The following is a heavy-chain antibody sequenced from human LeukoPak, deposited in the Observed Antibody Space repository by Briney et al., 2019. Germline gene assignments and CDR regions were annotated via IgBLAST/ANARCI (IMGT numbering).Heavy chain of an antibody. J-gene: IGHJ6*03. CDR2: IYYSGST. CDR1: GGSISSYY. V-gene: IGHV4-59*01. Sequence: PSEALSLTCTVSGGSISSYYWSWIRQPPGKGLEWIGYIYYSGSTNYNPSLKSRVTISVDTSKNQFSLKLSSVTAADTAVYYCARVVVDYGSGPLYYMDVWCKGTTVTVSS. CDR3: ARVVVDYGSGPLYYMDV. D-gene: IGHD3-10*01.